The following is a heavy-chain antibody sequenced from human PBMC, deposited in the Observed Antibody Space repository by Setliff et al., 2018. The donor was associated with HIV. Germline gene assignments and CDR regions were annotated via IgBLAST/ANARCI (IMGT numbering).Heavy chain of an antibody. CDR3: ANNWNCAD. V-gene: IGHV3-21*06. Sequence: PGGSLSLSCAASGFTFNFYTMNWVRQAPGKALEWVSSISPNSSQIYYADSVKDRFTISRDNVKNSLTLHMTSLRVDDSAVYYCANNWNCADWGPGTLVTVSS. CDR2: ISPNSSQI. CDR1: GFTFNFYT. D-gene: IGHD1-1*01. J-gene: IGHJ4*02.